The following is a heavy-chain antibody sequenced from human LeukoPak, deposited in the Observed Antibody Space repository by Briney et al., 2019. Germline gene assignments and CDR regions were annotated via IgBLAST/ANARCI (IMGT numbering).Heavy chain of an antibody. J-gene: IGHJ4*02. CDR2: ISYDGSNK. Sequence: PGGSLRVSCAASGFTFSSYGMHWVRQAPGKGLEWVAVISYDGSNKYYADSVKGRFTISRDNSKNTLYLQMNSLRAEDTAVYYCAKVDGITIFEVFDCWGQGTLVTVSS. D-gene: IGHD3-3*01. CDR1: GFTFSSYG. V-gene: IGHV3-30*18. CDR3: AKVDGITIFEVFDC.